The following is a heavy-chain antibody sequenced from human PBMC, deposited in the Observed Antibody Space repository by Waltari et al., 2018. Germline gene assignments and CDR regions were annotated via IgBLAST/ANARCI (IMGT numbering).Heavy chain of an antibody. J-gene: IGHJ4*02. D-gene: IGHD5-12*01. V-gene: IGHV3-74*01. CDR1: GFTLLCSW. Sequence: EVQLVESGGGLVQPGGAAELCCAAAGFTLLCSWVPWVRQAPGKGLVWVSRINSVGGSTDYADSVKGRFTISRDNAKNTLYLQMNSLRAEDTAVYYCARGADGYGNFDYWGQGTLVTVSS. CDR2: INSVGGST. CDR3: ARGADGYGNFDY.